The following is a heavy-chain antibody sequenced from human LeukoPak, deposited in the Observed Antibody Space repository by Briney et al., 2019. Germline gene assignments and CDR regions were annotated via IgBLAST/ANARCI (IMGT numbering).Heavy chain of an antibody. CDR1: GYTFTGYY. V-gene: IGHV1-2*02. Sequence: VASVKVSCKASGYTFTGYYMHWVRQAPGQGLEWMGWINPNSGGTNYAQKFQGRVTMTRDTSISTAYMELSRLRSDDTAVYYCARDYGDFRHWFDPWGQGTLVTVSS. CDR3: ARDYGDFRHWFDP. CDR2: INPNSGGT. D-gene: IGHD4-17*01. J-gene: IGHJ5*02.